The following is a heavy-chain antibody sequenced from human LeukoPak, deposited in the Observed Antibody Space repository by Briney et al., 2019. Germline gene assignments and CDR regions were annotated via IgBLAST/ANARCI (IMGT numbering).Heavy chain of an antibody. Sequence: ASVKVSCKASGYTFTSYGISWVRQAPGQGLEWMGWISAYNGNTNYAQKLQGRVTMTEDTSTDTAYMELSSLRSEDTAVYYCATDVSGSYLDNWFDPWGQGTLVTVSS. CDR2: ISAYNGNT. CDR1: GYTFTSYG. CDR3: ATDVSGSYLDNWFDP. D-gene: IGHD1-26*01. J-gene: IGHJ5*02. V-gene: IGHV1-18*01.